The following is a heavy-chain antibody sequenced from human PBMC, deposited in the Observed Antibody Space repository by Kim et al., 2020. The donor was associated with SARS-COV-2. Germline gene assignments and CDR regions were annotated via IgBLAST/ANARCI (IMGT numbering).Heavy chain of an antibody. CDR2: A. V-gene: IGHV1-69*01. J-gene: IGHJ4*02. CDR3: ARGEGQTEADY. Sequence: ANYAQKFQGRVTITADESTSTAYMELSSLRSEDTAVYYCARGEGQTEADYWGQGTLVTVSS.